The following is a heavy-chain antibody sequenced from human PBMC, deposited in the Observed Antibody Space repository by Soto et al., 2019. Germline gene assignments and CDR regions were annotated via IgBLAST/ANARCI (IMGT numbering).Heavy chain of an antibody. Sequence: PSQTLSLTCAISGDSVSSNSAAWNWIRQSPSRGLEWLGRTYYRSKWYNDYAVSVKSRITINPDTSKNQFSLQLNSVTPEDTAVYYCARVAPHRVRITGTNYYYYYGMDVWGQGTTVTVSS. J-gene: IGHJ6*02. CDR1: GDSVSSNSAA. D-gene: IGHD1-7*01. V-gene: IGHV6-1*01. CDR3: ARVAPHRVRITGTNYYYYYGMDV. CDR2: TYYRSKWYN.